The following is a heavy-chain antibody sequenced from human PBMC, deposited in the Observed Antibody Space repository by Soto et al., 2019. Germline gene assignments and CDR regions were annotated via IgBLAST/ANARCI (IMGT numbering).Heavy chain of an antibody. J-gene: IGHJ5*01. CDR1: GFTFSGYA. V-gene: IGHV3-23*01. CDR2: ISGSGGST. Sequence: WGSLSVSCAASGFTFSGYAMSWVHQAAGEGREWVSAISGSGGSTYYAASVKGRFTISRDNSKNTVFLQVNSLRAEDTAIYYCAKTGDIVLVPPDQNWLHSWGQGT. D-gene: IGHD2-2*01. CDR3: AKTGDIVLVPPDQNWLHS.